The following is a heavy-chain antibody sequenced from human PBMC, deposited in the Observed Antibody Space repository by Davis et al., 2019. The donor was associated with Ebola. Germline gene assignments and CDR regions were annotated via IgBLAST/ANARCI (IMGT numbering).Heavy chain of an antibody. D-gene: IGHD3-22*01. Sequence: ASVKVSCKASGGTFSSYAISWVRQAPGQGLEWMGWISAYNGNTNYAQKLQGRVTMTTDTSTSTAYMELRSLRSDDTAVYYCARDGIVVAALDYWGQGTLVTVSS. V-gene: IGHV1-18*01. CDR2: ISAYNGNT. CDR3: ARDGIVVAALDY. CDR1: GGTFSSYA. J-gene: IGHJ4*02.